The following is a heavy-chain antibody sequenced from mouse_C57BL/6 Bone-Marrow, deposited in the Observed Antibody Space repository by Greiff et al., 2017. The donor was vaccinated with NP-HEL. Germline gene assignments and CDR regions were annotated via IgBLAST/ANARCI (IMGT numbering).Heavy chain of an antibody. CDR2: ISNGGGST. J-gene: IGHJ2*01. D-gene: IGHD2-9*01. Sequence: EVQGVESGGGLVQPGGSLKLSCAASGFTFSDYYMYWVRQTPEKRLEWVAYISNGGGSTYYHDTVKGRFTISRDNAKNNLYLQMIHLKYEDTAMYYCARESSYGYDSDYWGQGTTLTVSS. CDR1: GFTFSDYY. CDR3: ARESSYGYDSDY. V-gene: IGHV5-12*01.